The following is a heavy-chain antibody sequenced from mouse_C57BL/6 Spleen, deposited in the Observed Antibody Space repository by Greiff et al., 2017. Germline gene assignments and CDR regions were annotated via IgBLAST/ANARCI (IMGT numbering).Heavy chain of an antibody. V-gene: IGHV14-3*01. CDR3: ARGDTVVATKNSMDY. CDR2: IDPANGNT. CDR1: GFTIKNTY. J-gene: IGHJ4*01. D-gene: IGHD1-1*01. Sequence: VQLQQSVAELVRPGASVKLSCTASGFTIKNTYMHWVKQRPEQGLEWIGRIDPANGNTKYAPKFQGKATITADTSSNTAYLQLSSLTSEDTAIYYGARGDTVVATKNSMDYWGQGTSVTVSS.